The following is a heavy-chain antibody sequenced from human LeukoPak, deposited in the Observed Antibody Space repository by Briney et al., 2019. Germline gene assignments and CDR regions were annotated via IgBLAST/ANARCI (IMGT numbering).Heavy chain of an antibody. CDR3: VRDGGGYYFDY. J-gene: IGHJ4*02. Sequence: GGSLRLSCAGSGFTFRRYAMNWVRQAPGKGLEWVSAISGSDDSKTYYAASVKGRFTISRDNARSSLFLQMNSLRVEDTAIYYCVRDGGGYYFDYWGQGILVTVSS. CDR1: GFTFRRYA. V-gene: IGHV3-23*01. CDR2: ISGSDDSKT. D-gene: IGHD2-2*01.